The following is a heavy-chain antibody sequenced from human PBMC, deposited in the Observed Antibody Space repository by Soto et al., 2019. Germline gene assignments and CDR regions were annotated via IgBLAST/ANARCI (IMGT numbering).Heavy chain of an antibody. D-gene: IGHD2-21*01. CDR3: ARGKRPRLWDY. Sequence: SETLSLTCAVYGGSFIGYYWSWILQPPGKGLEWIGEINHSGSTNYNPSLKSRVTISVDTSKNQFSLKLSSVTAADTAVYYCARGKRPRLWDYWGQGTLVTVXS. CDR1: GGSFIGYY. CDR2: INHSGST. J-gene: IGHJ4*02. V-gene: IGHV4-34*01.